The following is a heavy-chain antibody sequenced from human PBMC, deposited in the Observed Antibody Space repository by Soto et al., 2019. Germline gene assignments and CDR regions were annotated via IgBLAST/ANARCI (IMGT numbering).Heavy chain of an antibody. CDR1: GFTFSSYW. V-gene: IGHV3-7*01. J-gene: IGHJ6*03. CDR3: ARDNPLLTYYDFWSGTPYYYMDV. D-gene: IGHD3-3*01. CDR2: IKQDGSEK. Sequence: GGSLRLSCAASGFTFSSYWMSWVRQAPGKGLEWVANIKQDGSEKYYVDSVKGRFTISRDNAKNSLYLQMNSLRAEDTAVYYCARDNPLLTYYDFWSGTPYYYMDVWGKGTTVTVSS.